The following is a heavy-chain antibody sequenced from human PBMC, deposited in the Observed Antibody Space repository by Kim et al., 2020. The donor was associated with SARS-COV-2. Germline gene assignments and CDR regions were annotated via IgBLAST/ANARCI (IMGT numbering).Heavy chain of an antibody. D-gene: IGHD3-22*01. J-gene: IGHJ4*02. CDR3: ARIYDSSGYQGFDY. Sequence: AQGFTGRFVFSLDTSVSTAYLQISSLKAEDTAVYYCARIYDSSGYQGFDYWGQGTLVTVSS. V-gene: IGHV7-4-1*02.